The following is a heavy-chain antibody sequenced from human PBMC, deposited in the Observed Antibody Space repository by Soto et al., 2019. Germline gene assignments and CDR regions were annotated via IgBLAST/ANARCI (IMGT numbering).Heavy chain of an antibody. CDR3: AKQHGYESSGYYYEYFQH. CDR2: ISGSGGST. V-gene: IGHV3-23*01. CDR1: GFTFSSYA. D-gene: IGHD3-22*01. J-gene: IGHJ1*01. Sequence: EVQLLESGGGLVQPGGSLRLSCAASGFTFSSYAITWVRQAPGKGLEWVSTISGSGGSTYYADSVKGRFTISRDNSKSTLYLQRNSLRAGDTAVYYCAKQHGYESSGYYYEYFQHWGQGTLVTVSS.